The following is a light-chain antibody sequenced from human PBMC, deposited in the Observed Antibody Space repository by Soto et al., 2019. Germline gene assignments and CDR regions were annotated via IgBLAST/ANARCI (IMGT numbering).Light chain of an antibody. CDR1: QGVKKY. CDR3: HQYENLPLT. Sequence: DIQMTQSPSSLSASVGDRVTITCQASQGVKKYVNWYQQKPGKAPKLLVYDASTLEVGVPARFRGSGSWTHFTFTIASLQPEDFATYFCHQYENLPLTFGGVTKV. J-gene: IGKJ4*01. CDR2: DAS. V-gene: IGKV1-33*01.